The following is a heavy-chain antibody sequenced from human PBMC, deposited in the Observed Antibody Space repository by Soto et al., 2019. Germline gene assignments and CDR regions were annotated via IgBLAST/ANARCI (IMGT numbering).Heavy chain of an antibody. J-gene: IGHJ3*01. Sequence: PGGSLRLSCAASGFPFSSFNFNWVRQTPGRGLEWISYISSRADTIYYADSVRGRFTISRDNAKSSLYLQMSSLRADDTAVYYCARAPTLCSGGNCYPNAFDVWGQGTVVTVSS. CDR3: ARAPTLCSGGNCYPNAFDV. V-gene: IGHV3-48*01. D-gene: IGHD2-15*01. CDR2: ISSRADTI. CDR1: GFPFSSFN.